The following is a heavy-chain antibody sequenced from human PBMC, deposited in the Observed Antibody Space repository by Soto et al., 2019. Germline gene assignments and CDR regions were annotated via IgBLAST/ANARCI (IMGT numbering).Heavy chain of an antibody. CDR1: GFTFSSHA. Sequence: EVQLVESGGSLVKPGGSLRLSCAASGFTFSSHAINWVRQAPGKGLEWISSIDSSSSFIYYADSVKGRFTISRDNAKNSVFLHMSSLRADDTAVYYCARDPLWFGEIGYFDYWGQGAQVTVSS. V-gene: IGHV3-21*06. D-gene: IGHD3-10*01. CDR2: IDSSSSFI. J-gene: IGHJ4*02. CDR3: ARDPLWFGEIGYFDY.